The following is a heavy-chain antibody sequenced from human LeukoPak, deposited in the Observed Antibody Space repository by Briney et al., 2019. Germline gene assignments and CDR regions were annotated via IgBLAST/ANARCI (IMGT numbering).Heavy chain of an antibody. V-gene: IGHV4-61*02. J-gene: IGHJ4*02. CDR2: IYTSGST. CDR3: ARGPGGSSWEVFDC. Sequence: PSETLSLTCTVSGGPISSTTYYWSWIRQPAGKGLEYIGRIYTSGSTDYNPSLRSRVTISVDTSKNQFSLQLSSVTAADTAVYYCARGPGGSSWEVFDCWGQGTLVTVSS. CDR1: GGPISSTTYY. D-gene: IGHD6-13*01.